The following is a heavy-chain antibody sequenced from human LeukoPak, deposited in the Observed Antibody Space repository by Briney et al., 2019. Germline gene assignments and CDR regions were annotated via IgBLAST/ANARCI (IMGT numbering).Heavy chain of an antibody. CDR3: AHSQSTKYCSGGSCFKDGFDY. V-gene: IGHV2-5*02. CDR2: IYWDDDK. D-gene: IGHD2-15*01. J-gene: IGHJ4*02. CDR1: GFSLSTSGVG. Sequence: VSGPTLVKPTQTLTLTCTFSGFSLSTSGVGVGWIRQAPGKALEWLALIYWDDDKRYSPSLKSRPTITKDTSKNQVVLTMTNMDPVDTATYYCAHSQSTKYCSGGSCFKDGFDYWGPGTLVTVSS.